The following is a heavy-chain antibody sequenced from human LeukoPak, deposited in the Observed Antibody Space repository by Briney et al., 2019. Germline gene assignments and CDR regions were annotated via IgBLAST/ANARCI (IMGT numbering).Heavy chain of an antibody. J-gene: IGHJ4*02. Sequence: GGSLRLSCAASGFTFSDYSMSWIRQAPGKGLEGVSYISSSGSTIYYAGSVKGRFTISRDNAKKSLYLQMNSLRAEDTAVYYCARVGTPDFWGQGTLVTVSS. CDR3: ARVGTPDF. V-gene: IGHV3-11*01. CDR2: ISSSGSTI. CDR1: GFTFSDYS.